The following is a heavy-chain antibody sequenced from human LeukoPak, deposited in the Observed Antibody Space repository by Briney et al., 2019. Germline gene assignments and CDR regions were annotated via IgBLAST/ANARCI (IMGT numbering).Heavy chain of an antibody. D-gene: IGHD6-6*01. Sequence: WGSLRLSCAASGFTFSSYAMHWVRQAPGKGLEWVAVISYDGSNKYYADSVKGRFTISRDNSKNTLYLQMNSLRAEDTAVYYCARSRGAAPLDYWGQGTLVTVSS. CDR1: GFTFSSYA. CDR3: ARSRGAAPLDY. V-gene: IGHV3-30*04. J-gene: IGHJ4*02. CDR2: ISYDGSNK.